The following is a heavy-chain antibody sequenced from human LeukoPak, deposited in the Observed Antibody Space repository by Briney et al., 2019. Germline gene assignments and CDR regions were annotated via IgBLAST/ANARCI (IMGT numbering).Heavy chain of an antibody. D-gene: IGHD3-3*01. J-gene: IGHJ6*02. CDR2: ISGSGGST. V-gene: IGHV3-23*01. CDR1: GFTFSSYA. Sequence: PGGSLRLSCAASGFTFSSYAMSWVRQAPGKGLEWVSAISGSGGSTYYADSVKGRFTISRDNSKNTLYLQMNSLRAEDTAVYYCAKDVVEPRGRFLEWLSTPYYYYGMDVWGQGTTVTVSS. CDR3: AKDVVEPRGRFLEWLSTPYYYYGMDV.